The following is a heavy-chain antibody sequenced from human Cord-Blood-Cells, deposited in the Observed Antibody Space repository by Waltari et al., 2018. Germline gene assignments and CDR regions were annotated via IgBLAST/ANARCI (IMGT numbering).Heavy chain of an antibody. CDR3: ARLGLELTGPFDY. V-gene: IGHV4-39*01. Sequence: QLQLQESGPGLVKPSETLSLTCTVSGGSISSSSYYWGWIRQPPGKGLEWIGGIYYSVRTYCNPSLKSRVTISVDTSKNQFSLKLSSVTAADTAVYYCARLGLELTGPFDYWGQGTLVTVSS. CDR2: IYYSVRT. J-gene: IGHJ4*02. D-gene: IGHD7-27*01. CDR1: GGSISSSSYY.